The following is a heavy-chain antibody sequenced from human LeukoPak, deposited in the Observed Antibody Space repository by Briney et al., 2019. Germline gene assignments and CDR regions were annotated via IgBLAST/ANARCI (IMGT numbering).Heavy chain of an antibody. CDR2: IYQSGST. CDR3: ARHRGHSSGFS. J-gene: IGHJ4*02. CDR1: GGSISSGGYS. V-gene: IGHV4-30-2*01. D-gene: IGHD6-19*01. Sequence: KPSQTLSLTCAVSGGSISSGGYSWSWIRQPPGKGLEWIGYIYQSGSTYYNPSLKSRVTISVDTSKNQFSLKLSSVTAADTAVYYCARHRGHSSGFSWGQGTLVTVSS.